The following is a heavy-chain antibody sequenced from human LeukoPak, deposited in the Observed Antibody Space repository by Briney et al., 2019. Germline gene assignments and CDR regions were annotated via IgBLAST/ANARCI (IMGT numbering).Heavy chain of an antibody. D-gene: IGHD1-26*01. CDR3: ASGSGSYYEGVDY. CDR1: GFTFSSYG. J-gene: IGHJ4*02. CDR2: IRYDGSNK. V-gene: IGHV3-30*02. Sequence: GGSLRLSCAASGFTFSSYGIHWVRQAPGKGLEWVAFIRYDGSNKYYADSVKGRFTISRDNAKNSLYLQMNSLRAEDTAVYYCASGSGSYYEGVDYWGQGTLVTVSS.